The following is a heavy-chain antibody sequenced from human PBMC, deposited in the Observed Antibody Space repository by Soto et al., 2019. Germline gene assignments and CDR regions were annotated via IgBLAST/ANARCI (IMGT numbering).Heavy chain of an antibody. J-gene: IGHJ4*02. CDR2: IYYSGST. D-gene: IGHD3-9*01. CDR1: GGSISSYY. CDR3: ARGEYFDWLFDY. Sequence: SETLSLTRTVSGGSISSYYWSWIRQPPGKGLEWIGYIYYSGSTNYNPSLKSRVTISVDTSKNQFSLKLSSVTAADTAVYYCARGEYFDWLFDYWGQGTLVTVSS. V-gene: IGHV4-59*01.